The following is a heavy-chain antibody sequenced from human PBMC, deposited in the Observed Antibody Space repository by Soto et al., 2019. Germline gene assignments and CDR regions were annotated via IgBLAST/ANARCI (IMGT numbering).Heavy chain of an antibody. D-gene: IGHD1-26*01. Sequence: QVQLVQSGAEVKKPGSSVMVSCKASGGTFSSYAISWVRQAPGQGLEWMGGIIPIFGTANYAHKFQGRVTITADESTSTAYMELSSLTSEDTAVDYCATTRGSGSYYGVWGQGTLVTVSS. J-gene: IGHJ4*02. V-gene: IGHV1-69*12. CDR3: ATTRGSGSYYGV. CDR1: GGTFSSYA. CDR2: IIPIFGTA.